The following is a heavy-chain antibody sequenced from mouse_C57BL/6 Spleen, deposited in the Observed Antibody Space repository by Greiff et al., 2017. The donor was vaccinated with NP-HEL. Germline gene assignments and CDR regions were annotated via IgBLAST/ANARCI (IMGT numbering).Heavy chain of an antibody. D-gene: IGHD2-1*01. CDR3: ARYGNYFYYAMDY. V-gene: IGHV1-69*01. J-gene: IGHJ4*01. Sequence: QVQLQQPGAELVLPGASVKLSCKASGYTFTSYWMHWVKQRPGQGLEWIGEIDPYDSYTNYNQKFKGQSTLTVDKSTCTAYMQLSRLTAEDSAVYNCARYGNYFYYAMDYWGQGTSVTVSS. CDR1: GYTFTSYW. CDR2: IDPYDSYT.